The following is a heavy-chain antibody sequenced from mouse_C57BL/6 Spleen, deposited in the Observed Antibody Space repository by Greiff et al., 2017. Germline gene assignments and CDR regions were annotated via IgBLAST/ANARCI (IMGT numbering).Heavy chain of an antibody. CDR1: GYAFSSSW. J-gene: IGHJ4*01. V-gene: IGHV1-82*01. CDR3: ARSGGQLRLRYYAMDY. D-gene: IGHD3-2*02. Sequence: QVQLQQSGPELVKPGASVKLSCKASGYAFSSSWMNWVEQRPGKGLEWIGRIYPGDGDTNYNGKFKGKATLTADKSSSTAYMQLSSLTSEDSAVYFGARSGGQLRLRYYAMDYWGQGTSVTVSS. CDR2: IYPGDGDT.